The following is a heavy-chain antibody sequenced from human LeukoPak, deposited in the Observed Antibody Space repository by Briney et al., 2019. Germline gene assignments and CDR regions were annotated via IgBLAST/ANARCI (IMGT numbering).Heavy chain of an antibody. V-gene: IGHV1-46*03. Sequence: ASVKVSCKASGYTFTSYYMHWVRQAPGQGLEWRGIINPSGSSTSYAQKFQGRVTMTRDKSTSTVYMELSSLRSEDTAVYDWAREMITFGGVIAGGPGYRGQGTLVTVSS. J-gene: IGHJ4*02. CDR2: INPSGSST. D-gene: IGHD3-16*02. CDR1: GYTFTSYY. CDR3: AREMITFGGVIAGGPGY.